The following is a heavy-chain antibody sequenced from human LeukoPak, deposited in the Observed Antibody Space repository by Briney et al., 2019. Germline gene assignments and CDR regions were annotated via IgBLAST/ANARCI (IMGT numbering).Heavy chain of an antibody. V-gene: IGHV1-69*06. D-gene: IGHD6-13*01. J-gene: IGHJ6*03. Sequence: EASVKVSCKASGGTFNSHAISWVRQAPGQGLEWMGGIIPIFVTANYAQKFQGRVTITADKSTGTAYMELSSLRPEDTAVYYCARGSRIAAAGVYYYYYMDVWGKGTTVTVSS. CDR3: ARGSRIAAAGVYYYYYMDV. CDR2: IIPIFVTA. CDR1: GGTFNSHA.